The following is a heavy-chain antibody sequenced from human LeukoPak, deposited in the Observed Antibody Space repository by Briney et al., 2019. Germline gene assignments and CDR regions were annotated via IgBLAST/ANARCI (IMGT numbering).Heavy chain of an antibody. V-gene: IGHV2-5*01. CDR1: GFSLSTTGVG. CDR3: AHRRGYCSSTSCSNWFDP. J-gene: IGHJ5*02. D-gene: IGHD2-2*01. CDR2: IYWNDDK. Sequence: SGPTLVKPTQTLTLTCSFSGFSLSTTGVGVGWIRQPPGKALEWLALIYWNDDKRYSPSLKSRLTITKDTSKNQVVLTMTNMDPVDTATYHCAHRRGYCSSTSCSNWFDPWGQGTLVTVSS.